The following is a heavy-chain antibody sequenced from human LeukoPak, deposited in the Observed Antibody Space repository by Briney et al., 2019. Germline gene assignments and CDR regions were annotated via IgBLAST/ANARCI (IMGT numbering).Heavy chain of an antibody. D-gene: IGHD4-23*01. CDR3: ASGTTVANYGPDY. CDR1: GFTVSSNY. CDR2: IYSGGST. J-gene: IGHJ4*02. V-gene: IGHV3-53*01. Sequence: TGGSLRLSCAASGFTVSSNYMSWVRQAPGKGLEWVSVIYSGGSTYYADSVKGRFTISRDNSKNTLYLQMNSLRAEDTAVYYCASGTTVANYGPDYWGQGTLVTVSS.